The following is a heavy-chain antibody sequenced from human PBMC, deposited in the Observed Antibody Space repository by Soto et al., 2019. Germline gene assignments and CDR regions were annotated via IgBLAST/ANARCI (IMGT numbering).Heavy chain of an antibody. Sequence: QVQLVQSGAEVKKPGSSVKVSCKASGGTFSSYAISWVRQAPGQGLEWMGGIITIFGTANYAQKFQGRVTITADESTSTAYMELSSLRSEDTAVYYCAGGDCSGGSCYPPYYYYYGMAVWGQGTTVTVSS. V-gene: IGHV1-69*01. CDR2: IITIFGTA. J-gene: IGHJ6*02. D-gene: IGHD2-15*01. CDR1: GGTFSSYA. CDR3: AGGDCSGGSCYPPYYYYYGMAV.